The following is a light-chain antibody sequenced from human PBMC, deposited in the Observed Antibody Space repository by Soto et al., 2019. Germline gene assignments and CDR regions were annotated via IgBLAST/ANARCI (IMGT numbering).Light chain of an antibody. CDR3: SSYTSSSSRLYV. Sequence: QSALTQPASVSGSPGQSITISCTGTSSDVGGYNYVSWYQQHPGKAPKFMIYEVSYRPSGVSSRFSGPKSGNTASLTISGLQAEDEADYYCSSYTSSSSRLYVFGTGTKLTVL. CDR2: EVS. V-gene: IGLV2-14*01. J-gene: IGLJ1*01. CDR1: SSDVGGYNY.